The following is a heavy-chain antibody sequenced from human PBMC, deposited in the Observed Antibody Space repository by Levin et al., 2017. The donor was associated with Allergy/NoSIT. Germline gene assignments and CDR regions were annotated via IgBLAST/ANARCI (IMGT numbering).Heavy chain of an antibody. J-gene: IGHJ4*02. CDR2: ISSSGSTI. CDR1: GFTFSDYY. Sequence: GESLKISCAASGFTFSDYYMSWIRQAPGKGLEWVSYISSSGSTIYYADSVKGRFTISRDNAKNSLYLQMNSLRAEDTAVYYCARGESSGWFLFDYWGQGTLVTVSS. D-gene: IGHD6-19*01. CDR3: ARGESSGWFLFDY. V-gene: IGHV3-11*01.